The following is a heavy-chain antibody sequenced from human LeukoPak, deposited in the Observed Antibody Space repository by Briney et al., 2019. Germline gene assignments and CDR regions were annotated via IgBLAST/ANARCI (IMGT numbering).Heavy chain of an antibody. J-gene: IGHJ6*02. CDR1: GFTFTSSA. V-gene: IGHV1-58*02. CDR2: IVVGSGNT. Sequence: SVNVSCKASGFTFTSSAMQWVRQARGQGLEWIGWIVVGSGNTNYAQKFQERVTITRDMSTSTAYMELSSLRSEDTAVYYCAAALPGYYYYGMDVWGQGTTVTVSS. CDR3: AAALPGYYYYGMDV. D-gene: IGHD2-15*01.